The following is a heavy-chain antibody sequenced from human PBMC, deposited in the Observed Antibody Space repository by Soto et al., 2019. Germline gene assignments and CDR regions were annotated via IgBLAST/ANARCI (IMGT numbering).Heavy chain of an antibody. J-gene: IGHJ5*02. CDR2: ISGSGGST. CDR1: GFTFSSYA. Sequence: EVQLLESGGGLVQPGGSLRLSCAASGFTFSSYAMSWVRQAPGKGLEWVSAISGSGGSTYYADSVKGRFTISRDNSKNTLYLQMNSLRAEYTAVYYCAKDQGIAAAGTFPNWFDPWGQGTLVTVSS. V-gene: IGHV3-23*01. CDR3: AKDQGIAAAGTFPNWFDP. D-gene: IGHD6-13*01.